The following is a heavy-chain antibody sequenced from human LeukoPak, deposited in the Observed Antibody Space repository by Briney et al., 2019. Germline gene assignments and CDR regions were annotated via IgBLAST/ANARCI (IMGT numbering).Heavy chain of an antibody. V-gene: IGHV3-23*01. Sequence: GGSLRLSCVASGFDFPSYTMSWFRQAPGRGLEWVSTLTFIGSNTYYADSVRGRFAISRDNSANTLFLHMNGLRAEDTAVYYCARGPRSNMKTLAFWGQGTLVTVSS. CDR1: GFDFPSYT. J-gene: IGHJ4*02. D-gene: IGHD4-11*01. CDR3: ARGPRSNMKTLAF. CDR2: LTFIGSNT.